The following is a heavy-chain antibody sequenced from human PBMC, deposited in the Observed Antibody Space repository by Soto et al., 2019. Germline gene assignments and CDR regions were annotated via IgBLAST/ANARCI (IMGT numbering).Heavy chain of an antibody. D-gene: IGHD3-22*01. Sequence: GGSLRLSCAASGFDFSSYGMHWVRQAPGKGLEWVANIKQDGSEKNYVDSVKGRFTISRDNAKNSLYLQMNTLRAEDTAVYYCARSPFYYDSSGYYPGWGQGTLVTVSS. CDR2: IKQDGSEK. CDR1: GFDFSSYG. CDR3: ARSPFYYDSSGYYPG. V-gene: IGHV3-7*01. J-gene: IGHJ4*02.